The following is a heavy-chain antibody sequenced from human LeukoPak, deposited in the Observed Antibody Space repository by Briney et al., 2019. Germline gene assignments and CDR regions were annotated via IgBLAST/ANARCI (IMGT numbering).Heavy chain of an antibody. CDR3: ARSTPSDVGAPTYYYYMDV. Sequence: ASVKVSCKASGYTFTSYHMHWVRQAPGQGLEWMGIINPSGGTTNYAQKFRGRVTMTRDMSTSTVYMELSSLRSEDTAVYYCARSTPSDVGAPTYYYYMDVWGKGTTVTVSS. D-gene: IGHD1-26*01. CDR2: INPSGGTT. V-gene: IGHV1-46*01. J-gene: IGHJ6*03. CDR1: GYTFTSYH.